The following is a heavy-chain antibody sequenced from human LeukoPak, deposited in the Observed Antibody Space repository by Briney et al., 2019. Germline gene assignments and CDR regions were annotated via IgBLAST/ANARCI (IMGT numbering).Heavy chain of an antibody. CDR2: ITGSGGNT. CDR1: GFTFSNYA. Sequence: PGGSLRLSCEASGFTFSNYAMSWVRQAPGKGLEWVSAITGSGGNTYYADSVKGRFTISRDNSKNTVFLQMSSLRAEDTAVYYCAKWGDYDVLTGYYVSDYWGQGTLVTVSS. V-gene: IGHV3-23*01. J-gene: IGHJ4*02. D-gene: IGHD3-9*01. CDR3: AKWGDYDVLTGYYVSDY.